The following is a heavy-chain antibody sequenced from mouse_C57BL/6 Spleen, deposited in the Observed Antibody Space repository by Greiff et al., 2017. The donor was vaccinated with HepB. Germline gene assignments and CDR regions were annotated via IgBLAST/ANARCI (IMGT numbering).Heavy chain of an antibody. CDR2: ISSGSSNI. CDR3: ARRYYGSSYVAMDY. Sequence: EVQRVESGGGLVKPGGSLKLSCAASGFTFSDYGMHWVRQAPEKGLEWVAYISSGSSNIYYADTVKGRFTISRDNAKNTLFLQMTSLRSEDTAMYYCARRYYGSSYVAMDYWGQGTSVTVSS. J-gene: IGHJ4*01. D-gene: IGHD1-1*01. V-gene: IGHV5-17*01. CDR1: GFTFSDYG.